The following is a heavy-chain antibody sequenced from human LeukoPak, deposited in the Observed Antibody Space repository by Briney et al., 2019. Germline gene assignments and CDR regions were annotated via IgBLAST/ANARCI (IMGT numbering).Heavy chain of an antibody. CDR2: INSDGSST. Sequence: GGSLRLSCAASGFTFSSFGMSWVRQAPGKGLVWVSCINSDGSSTSYADSVKGRFTISRDNAKNTLYLQMNSLRAEDTAVYYCARSDQLNFDYWGQGILVTVSS. CDR3: ARSDQLNFDY. J-gene: IGHJ4*02. CDR1: GFTFSSFG. V-gene: IGHV3-74*01. D-gene: IGHD1-1*01.